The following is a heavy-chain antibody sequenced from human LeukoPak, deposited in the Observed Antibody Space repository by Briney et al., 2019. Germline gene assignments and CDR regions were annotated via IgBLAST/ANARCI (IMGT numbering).Heavy chain of an antibody. V-gene: IGHV4-34*01. Sequence: SETLSLTCAVYGGSFSGYYWSWIRQPPGKGLEWIGEINHSGSTNYNPSLKSRVTISVDTSKNQFSLKLSSVTAADTAVYYCARGHYYGSGTYNYWGQGTLVTVSS. CDR2: INHSGST. CDR3: ARGHYYGSGTYNY. CDR1: GGSFSGYY. D-gene: IGHD3-10*01. J-gene: IGHJ4*02.